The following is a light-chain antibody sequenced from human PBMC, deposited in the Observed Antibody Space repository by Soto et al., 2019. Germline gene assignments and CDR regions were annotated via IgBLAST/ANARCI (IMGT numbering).Light chain of an antibody. CDR1: SSNIGAGYD. CDR2: GNS. J-gene: IGLJ2*01. CDR3: QSYDSSLSGVV. Sequence: QSVLTQPPSVSGAPGQRVTITCTGSSSNIGAGYDVHWYHQLPRTAPKLLIYGNSNRPSGVPDRFSGSKSGTSASLAITGLQAEDEADYYCQSYDSSLSGVVFGGGTKLTVL. V-gene: IGLV1-40*01.